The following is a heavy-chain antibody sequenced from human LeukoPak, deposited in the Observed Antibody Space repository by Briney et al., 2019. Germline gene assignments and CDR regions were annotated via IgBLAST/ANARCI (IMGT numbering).Heavy chain of an antibody. V-gene: IGHV3-7*03. Sequence: GGSLRLSCAASGFTFSSFWMSWVRQAPGKGLEWVANIKQDGSEKYYVDSVKGRFTISRDNAKNSLYLQMNSLRAEDTAVYYCAREHYDSSGPIDYWGQGTLVTVSS. CDR1: GFTFSSFW. CDR3: AREHYDSSGPIDY. CDR2: IKQDGSEK. J-gene: IGHJ4*02. D-gene: IGHD3-22*01.